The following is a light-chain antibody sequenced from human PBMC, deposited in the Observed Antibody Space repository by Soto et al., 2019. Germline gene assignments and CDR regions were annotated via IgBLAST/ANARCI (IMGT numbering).Light chain of an antibody. CDR3: QQRSNWPPVT. Sequence: EIVLTQSPATLSLSPGERATLSCRASQRVSSYLAWYQQKPCQAPRLLIYDASNRATGIPARFSGSGSGTDFTLTISSLEPEDFAIYYCQQRSNWPPVTFGGGTKVEIK. J-gene: IGKJ4*01. CDR1: QRVSSY. V-gene: IGKV3-11*01. CDR2: DAS.